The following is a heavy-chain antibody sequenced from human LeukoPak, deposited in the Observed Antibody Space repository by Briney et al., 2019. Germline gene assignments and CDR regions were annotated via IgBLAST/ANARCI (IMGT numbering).Heavy chain of an antibody. CDR3: ATLKSMTTFDY. CDR1: GFTFSSYW. V-gene: IGHV3-74*01. D-gene: IGHD4-11*01. J-gene: IGHJ4*02. CDR2: INTDGSST. Sequence: GGSLRLSCAASGFTFSSYWMHWVRQAPGKGLVWVSRINTDGSSTSYADSVKGRFTISRDNATNTLYLQMNSLRAEDTAVYYCATLKSMTTFDYWGEGAPVTVSS.